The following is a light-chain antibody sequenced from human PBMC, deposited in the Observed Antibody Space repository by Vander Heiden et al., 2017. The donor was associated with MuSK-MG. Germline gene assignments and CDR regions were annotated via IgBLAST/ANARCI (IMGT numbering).Light chain of an antibody. CDR1: KLGDKY. V-gene: IGLV3-1*01. CDR2: QDS. Sequence: SYELTQPPSVSVSPGQTASITCSGDKLGDKYACWYQQKPGQSPVLVIYQDSKRPSGIPERFSGSNSGNTATLIIGGTQSMDEADYYCQAWDSSTGVFGGGTKLTVL. CDR3: QAWDSSTGV. J-gene: IGLJ3*02.